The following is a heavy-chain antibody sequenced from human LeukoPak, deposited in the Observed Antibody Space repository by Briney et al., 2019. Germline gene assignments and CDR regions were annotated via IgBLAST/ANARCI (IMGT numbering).Heavy chain of an antibody. CDR3: ARERGSGSYHPFDP. CDR1: GFISSTSA. CDR2: MNNVGSHI. V-gene: IGHV3-21*01. D-gene: IGHD3-10*01. J-gene: IGHJ5*02. Sequence: NPGGSLRLSCSASGFISSTSAMNWVRLAPGKGLEWVSSMNNVGSHIYYRDSVKGRFTISRDNAKNSVYLQMNNLRADDTAVYYCARERGSGSYHPFDPWGQGTLATVSS.